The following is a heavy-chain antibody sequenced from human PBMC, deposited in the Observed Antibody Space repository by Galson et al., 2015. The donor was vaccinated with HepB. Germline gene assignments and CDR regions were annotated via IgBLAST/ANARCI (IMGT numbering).Heavy chain of an antibody. Sequence: SLRLSCAASGFTFSSYWMHWVRQAPGKGLVWVSRINSDGSSTSYADSVKGRFTISRDNAKNTLYLQMNSLRAEDTAVYYCARDMSHSSWQFDYWGQGTLVTVSS. V-gene: IGHV3-74*01. J-gene: IGHJ4*02. CDR3: ARDMSHSSWQFDY. D-gene: IGHD6-13*01. CDR1: GFTFSSYW. CDR2: INSDGSST.